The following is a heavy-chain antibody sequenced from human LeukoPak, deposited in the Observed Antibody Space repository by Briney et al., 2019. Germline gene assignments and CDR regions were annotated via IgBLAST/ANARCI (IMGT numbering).Heavy chain of an antibody. CDR3: VRDGDGDYPVDS. D-gene: IGHD4-17*01. CDR2: IDSYGSGT. V-gene: IGHV3-74*01. Sequence: PGGSLRLSCAASGFRFSSYWMHWVRQAPGKGLVWVSRIDSYGSGTTYADSVKGRFTISRDNAKNTLYLQMNSLSTEDTAIYYCVRDGDGDYPVDSWGQGTLVTVSS. J-gene: IGHJ4*02. CDR1: GFRFSSYW.